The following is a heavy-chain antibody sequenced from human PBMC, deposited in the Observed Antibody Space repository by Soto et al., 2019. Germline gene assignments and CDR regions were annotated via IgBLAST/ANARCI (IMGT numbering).Heavy chain of an antibody. CDR2: IYSGGST. CDR1: GFTVSSNY. J-gene: IGHJ5*02. Sequence: EVQLVESGGGLVQPGGSLRLSCAASGFTVSSNYMSWVRQAPGKGLEWVSVIYSGGSTYYADSVKGRFTISRDNSKNTLYLQMHSLRAEDTAEYYCAVGLYRRANWFDPWGQGTLVTVSS. V-gene: IGHV3-66*01. CDR3: AVGLYRRANWFDP. D-gene: IGHD1-26*01.